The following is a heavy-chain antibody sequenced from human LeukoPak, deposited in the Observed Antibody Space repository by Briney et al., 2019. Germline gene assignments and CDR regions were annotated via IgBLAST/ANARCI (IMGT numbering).Heavy chain of an antibody. CDR2: ISSSSSSYI. Sequence: GGSLRLSCAASGFTFSSYSMNWVRQAPGKGLEWVSSISSSSSSYIYYADSVKGRFTISRDNAKNSLYLQMNSLRAEDTAVYYCARDLYYDNSGYPITIWGQGTMVTVSS. CDR3: ARDLYYDNSGYPITI. CDR1: GFTFSSYS. J-gene: IGHJ3*02. V-gene: IGHV3-21*01. D-gene: IGHD3-22*01.